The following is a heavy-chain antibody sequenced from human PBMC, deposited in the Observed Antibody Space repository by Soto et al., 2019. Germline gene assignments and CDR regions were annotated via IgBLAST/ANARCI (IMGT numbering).Heavy chain of an antibody. D-gene: IGHD3-22*01. Sequence: GGSLRLSCAASGFTFSSYGMHWVRQAPGTGLEWVAVIWYDGSNKYYADSVKGRFTISRDNSKNTLYLQMDSLRAEDTAVYYCARVNYYDSSGYQYFDYWGQGTLVTVSS. CDR1: GFTFSSYG. J-gene: IGHJ4*02. CDR3: ARVNYYDSSGYQYFDY. V-gene: IGHV3-33*01. CDR2: IWYDGSNK.